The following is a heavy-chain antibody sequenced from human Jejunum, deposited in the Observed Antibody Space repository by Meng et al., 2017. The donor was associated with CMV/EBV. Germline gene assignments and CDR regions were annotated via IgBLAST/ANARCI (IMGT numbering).Heavy chain of an antibody. J-gene: IGHJ3*02. Sequence: VSGGSVSSDDYYWSWIRQPPGKGLEWIGYISYSGSTYYKLSLRSRVSVSMDTSKNQFSLMVSSVTAADTAVYYCVRSLYGDRDAFDIWGQGTLVTVS. CDR1: GGSVSSDDYY. CDR3: VRSLYGDRDAFDI. V-gene: IGHV4-30-4*01. CDR2: ISYSGST. D-gene: IGHD4-17*01.